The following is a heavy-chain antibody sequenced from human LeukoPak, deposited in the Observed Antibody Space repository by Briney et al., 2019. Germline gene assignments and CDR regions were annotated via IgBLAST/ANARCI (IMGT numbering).Heavy chain of an antibody. Sequence: GGSLRLSCAASGFTFSDYYMSWIRQAPGKGLEWVSYISSSGSTIYYADSVKGRFTISRDKAKNSLYLQMNSLRAEDTAVYYCARVGSSGSILYFDYWGQGTLVTVSS. V-gene: IGHV3-11*01. CDR3: ARVGSSGSILYFDY. D-gene: IGHD6-19*01. J-gene: IGHJ4*02. CDR1: GFTFSDYY. CDR2: ISSSGSTI.